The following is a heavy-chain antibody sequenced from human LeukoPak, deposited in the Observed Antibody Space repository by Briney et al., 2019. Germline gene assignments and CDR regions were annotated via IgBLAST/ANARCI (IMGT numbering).Heavy chain of an antibody. V-gene: IGHV4-59*01. Sequence: SETLSLTCTVSGGSISSYYWSWIRQPPGKGLEWIGYIYYRGSTNYNPSLKSRVTISVDTSKNQFSLKLSSVTAADTAVYYCARAIAAAVNWFDPWGQGTLVTVSS. J-gene: IGHJ5*02. D-gene: IGHD6-13*01. CDR3: ARAIAAAVNWFDP. CDR1: GGSISSYY. CDR2: IYYRGST.